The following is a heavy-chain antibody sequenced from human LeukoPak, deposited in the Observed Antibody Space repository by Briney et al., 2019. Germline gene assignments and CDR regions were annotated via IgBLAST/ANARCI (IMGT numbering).Heavy chain of an antibody. CDR3: ARDWWPLRGPMYNWFDP. CDR1: GYTFTGYY. CDR2: INPNSGGT. D-gene: IGHD2-15*01. V-gene: IGHV1-2*02. J-gene: IGHJ5*02. Sequence: ASVKVSCKASGYTFTGYYMHWVGQAPGQGLEWMGWINPNSGGTNYAQKFQGRVTMTRDTSISTAYMELSRLRSDDTAVYYCARDWWPLRGPMYNWFDPWGQGTLVTVSS.